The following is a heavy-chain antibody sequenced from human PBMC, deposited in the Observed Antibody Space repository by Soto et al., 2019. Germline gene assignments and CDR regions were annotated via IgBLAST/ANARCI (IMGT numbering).Heavy chain of an antibody. D-gene: IGHD2-21*02. V-gene: IGHV4-39*01. CDR3: ARQRTTVVTQADFDH. J-gene: IGHJ4*02. Sequence: SETLSLTCIVSGDSFSSSSFYWGWLRQPQGKGLVWVGSIYYSGRTYYKPSFKRRVTISIDTSKNQFSLKLSSVTATDTAVYYCARQRTTVVTQADFDHWGQGALVTVSS. CDR1: GDSFSSSSFY. CDR2: IYYSGRT.